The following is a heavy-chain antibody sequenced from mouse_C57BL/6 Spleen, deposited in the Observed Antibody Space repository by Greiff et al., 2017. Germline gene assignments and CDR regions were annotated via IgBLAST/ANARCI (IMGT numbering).Heavy chain of an antibody. V-gene: IGHV1-72*01. CDR2: IDPKSGGT. CDR3: ARVYYGYDPFAY. D-gene: IGHD2-2*01. J-gene: IGHJ3*01. Sequence: QVQLQQPGAELVKPGASVKLSCKASGYTFTSYWMHWVKQRPGRGLAWIGRIDPKSGGTKYNEKFKSKATLTVDKPSSTAYMQLSSLTSEDSAVYYCARVYYGYDPFAYWGQGTLVTVSA. CDR1: GYTFTSYW.